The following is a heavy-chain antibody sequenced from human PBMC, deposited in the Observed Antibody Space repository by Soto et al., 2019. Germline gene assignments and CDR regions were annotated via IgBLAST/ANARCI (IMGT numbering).Heavy chain of an antibody. CDR2: TYYRSKWYN. J-gene: IGHJ4*02. V-gene: IGHV6-1*01. CDR3: ARSVRGATGYYFDY. D-gene: IGHD3-10*01. CDR1: GDSVSSNSSA. Sequence: SQTLSLTCAISGDSVSSNSSAWNWIRQSASRGLEWLGRTYYRSKWYNDYAVSVKSRISINPDTSKNQFSLQLNSVTPEDTAVYYCARSVRGATGYYFDYWGQGTLVTVSS.